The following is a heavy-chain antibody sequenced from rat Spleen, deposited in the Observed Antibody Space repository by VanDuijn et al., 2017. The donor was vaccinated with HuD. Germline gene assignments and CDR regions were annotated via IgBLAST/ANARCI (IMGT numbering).Heavy chain of an antibody. CDR3: ARQTSITNWFAY. CDR2: ISTGGGNT. V-gene: IGHV5S13*01. J-gene: IGHJ3*01. CDR1: GFTFSNYD. Sequence: EVRLVESGGGLVQPGRSLKLSCAASGFTFSNYDMAWVRQAPTKGLEWIASISTGGGNTYYRDSVKGRFTISRDNAKNTLYLQMDSLRSEDTATYYCARQTSITNWFAYWGQGTLVTVSS. D-gene: IGHD1-10*01.